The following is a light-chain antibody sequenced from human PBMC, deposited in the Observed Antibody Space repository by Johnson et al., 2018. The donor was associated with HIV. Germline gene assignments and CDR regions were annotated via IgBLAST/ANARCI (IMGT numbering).Light chain of an antibody. V-gene: IGLV1-51*01. CDR2: DNN. Sequence: QSILTQPPSVSAAPGQKVTISCSGSSSNIGNNYVSWYQQLPGTAPKLLIYDNNKRPSGIPDRFSGSKYGTSATLGITGLQTGDEADYDGGTWDSNRGEDVFGTGTKVTVL. CDR3: GTWDSNRGEDV. J-gene: IGLJ1*01. CDR1: SSNIGNNY.